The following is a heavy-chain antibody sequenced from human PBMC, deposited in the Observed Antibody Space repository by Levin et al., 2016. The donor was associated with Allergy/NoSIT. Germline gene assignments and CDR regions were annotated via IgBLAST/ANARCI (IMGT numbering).Heavy chain of an antibody. CDR2: ISAYNGNT. V-gene: IGHV1-18*01. J-gene: IGHJ6*02. Sequence: WVRQAPGQGLEWMGWISAYNGNTNYAQKLQGRVTMTTDTSTSTAYMELRSLRSDDTAVYYCARDRPWEVVIIWDYYYGMDVWGQGTTVTVSS. CDR3: ARDRPWEVVIIWDYYYGMDV. D-gene: IGHD3-3*01.